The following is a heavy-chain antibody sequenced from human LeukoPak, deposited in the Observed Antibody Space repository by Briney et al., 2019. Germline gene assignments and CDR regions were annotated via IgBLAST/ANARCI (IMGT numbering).Heavy chain of an antibody. CDR1: GYSFSNHW. J-gene: IGHJ4*02. CDR3: ARELFGSYGQLLSFDR. D-gene: IGHD3-16*01. Sequence: GVSLKISCKGSGYSFSNHWIGWVRQMPGKGLEWMGVFYPGESDTRYSPSFQGQVTMSVDKSLDTAFLQWSSLKASDSAIYYCARELFGSYGQLLSFDRWGPGTQVTVSS. V-gene: IGHV5-51*01. CDR2: FYPGESDT.